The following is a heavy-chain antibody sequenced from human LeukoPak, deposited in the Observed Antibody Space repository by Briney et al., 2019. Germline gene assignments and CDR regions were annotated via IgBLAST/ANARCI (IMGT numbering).Heavy chain of an antibody. CDR2: IIPIFGTA. CDR3: AVRYCSSTSCYPPGDFDY. CDR1: GYTFTGYY. J-gene: IGHJ4*02. V-gene: IGHV1-69*05. D-gene: IGHD2-2*01. Sequence: ASVKVSCKASGYTFTGYYMHWVRQAPGQGFEWMGGIIPIFGTANYAQKFQGRVTITTDESTSTAYMELSSLRSEDTAVYYCAVRYCSSTSCYPPGDFDYWGQGTLVTVSS.